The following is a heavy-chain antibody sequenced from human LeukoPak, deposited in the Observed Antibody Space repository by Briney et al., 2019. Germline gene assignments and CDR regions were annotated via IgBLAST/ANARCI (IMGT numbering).Heavy chain of an antibody. Sequence: SETLSLTCTVSGGSISSSSYYWGWIRQPPGKGLEWLGSIYYGGSTYYNPSLKSRVTISVDTSKNQFSLKLSSVTAADTAVYYCARRGDSSGYYKTWGAFDIWGQGTMVTVSS. V-gene: IGHV4-39*01. CDR3: ARRGDSSGYYKTWGAFDI. CDR1: GGSISSSSYY. J-gene: IGHJ3*02. CDR2: IYYGGST. D-gene: IGHD3-22*01.